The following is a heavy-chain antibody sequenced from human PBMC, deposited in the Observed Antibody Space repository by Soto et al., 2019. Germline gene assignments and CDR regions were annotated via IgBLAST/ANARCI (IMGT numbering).Heavy chain of an antibody. Sequence: EVQLVESGGGLIQPGGSLRLSCAASGFTVSSNYMSWVRQAPGKGLEWVSVIYSGGSTYYADSVKGRFTISRDNSKNTLYLQMNSLRAEDTAVYYCAKTITFGGVIVISSAGMDVWGQGTTVTVSS. D-gene: IGHD3-16*02. CDR3: AKTITFGGVIVISSAGMDV. J-gene: IGHJ6*02. V-gene: IGHV3-53*01. CDR2: IYSGGST. CDR1: GFTVSSNY.